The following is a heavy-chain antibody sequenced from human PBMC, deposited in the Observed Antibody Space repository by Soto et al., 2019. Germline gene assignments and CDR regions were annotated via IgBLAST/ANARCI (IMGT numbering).Heavy chain of an antibody. CDR1: GGSFSDYSWN. D-gene: IGHD3-9*01. Sequence: TSETLSLTCAVYGGSFSDYSWNWNWIRQPPGKGLEWIGEINHSGSTSHNPSLKSRVTISVDTSKNQFSLKLSSVTAADTAVYYCARVTPNYDILTGYNLCFDYWGQGTLVTVSS. CDR3: ARVTPNYDILTGYNLCFDY. V-gene: IGHV4-34*01. CDR2: INHSGST. J-gene: IGHJ4*02.